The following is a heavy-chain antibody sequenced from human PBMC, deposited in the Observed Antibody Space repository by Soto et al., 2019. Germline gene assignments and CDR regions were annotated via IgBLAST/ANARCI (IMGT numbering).Heavy chain of an antibody. D-gene: IGHD3-3*01. CDR2: IYYSGST. Sequence: PSETLSLTCTVSGGSISSSSYYWGWISQPPGKGLEWIGSIYYSGSTYYNPSLKSRVTISVDTSKNQFSLKLSSVTAADTAVYYCATSYYDFWSGYPSWFDPWGQGTLVTVSS. J-gene: IGHJ5*02. CDR3: ATSYYDFWSGYPSWFDP. CDR1: GGSISSSSYY. V-gene: IGHV4-39*01.